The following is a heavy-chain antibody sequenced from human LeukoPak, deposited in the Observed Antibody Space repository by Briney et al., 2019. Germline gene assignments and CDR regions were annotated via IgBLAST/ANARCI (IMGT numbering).Heavy chain of an antibody. J-gene: IGHJ5*02. CDR1: GYTLTSYG. Sequence: ASVKVSCKASGYTLTSYGISWVRQAPGQGGEWMGWISAYNCNTNYAQQPQGRVTLTRDTATRTAYTELRSLRSDDTAVYYCARYIVVVPAGWFDPWGQGTLVTVSS. CDR3: ARYIVVVPAGWFDP. V-gene: IGHV1-18*01. D-gene: IGHD2-2*01. CDR2: ISAYNCNT.